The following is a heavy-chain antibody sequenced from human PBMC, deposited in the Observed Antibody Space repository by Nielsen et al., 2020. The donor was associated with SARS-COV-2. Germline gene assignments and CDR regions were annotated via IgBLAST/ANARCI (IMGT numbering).Heavy chain of an antibody. V-gene: IGHV4-59*13. D-gene: IGHD7-27*01. CDR3: ARDDDNWGSLAY. J-gene: IGHJ4*02. CDR1: VCSITTYY. Sequence: SATLSLTCAVSVCSITTYYWHWIRPSPWKVLSWFGYIYYLGNTNYNPSLKSRVTISVDTSKNQFSLKLSSVTAADTAVYYCARDDDNWGSLAYWGQGTMVTVSS. CDR2: IYYLGNT.